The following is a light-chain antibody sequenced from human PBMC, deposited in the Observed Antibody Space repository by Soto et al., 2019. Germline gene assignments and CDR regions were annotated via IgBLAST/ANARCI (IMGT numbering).Light chain of an antibody. Sequence: DIQMTQSPSTLSASVGDSVTITCRASQIISNWLAWYQQKPGKAPKLLIYKASSLESGVPSRFSGSGSGTEFTLTISSLQPDDFATYYCQQYNNYWTFGQGTKVEIK. J-gene: IGKJ1*01. V-gene: IGKV1-5*03. CDR1: QIISNW. CDR2: KAS. CDR3: QQYNNYWT.